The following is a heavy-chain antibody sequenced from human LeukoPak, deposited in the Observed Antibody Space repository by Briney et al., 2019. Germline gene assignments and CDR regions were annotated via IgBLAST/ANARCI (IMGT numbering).Heavy chain of an antibody. CDR3: ASRHCSGNDCYAGPLDF. D-gene: IGHD2-21*01. CDR2: ISWNSGSI. V-gene: IGHV3-9*01. J-gene: IGHJ4*02. CDR1: GFTFDDYA. Sequence: GRSLRLSCAASGFTFDDYAMHWVRQAPGKGLEWVSGISWNSGSIGYADSVKGRFTISRDNAKNSLYLQMNNLRAEDTAVYYCASRHCSGNDCYAGPLDFWGQGIQVTVSS.